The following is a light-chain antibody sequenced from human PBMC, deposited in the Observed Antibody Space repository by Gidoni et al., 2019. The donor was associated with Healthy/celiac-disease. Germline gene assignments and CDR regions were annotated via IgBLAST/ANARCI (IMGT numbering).Light chain of an antibody. V-gene: IGLV3-1*01. Sequence: SYELTQPPSVSVSPGQTASITCSGDNLGDKYACWYQQKPGQSPVLVIYQDSKRPSGIPERFSGSNSGNTATLTFSGTQAMDEADYYCQAWDSSTVVFGGGTKLTVL. CDR2: QDS. J-gene: IGLJ2*01. CDR1: NLGDKY. CDR3: QAWDSSTVV.